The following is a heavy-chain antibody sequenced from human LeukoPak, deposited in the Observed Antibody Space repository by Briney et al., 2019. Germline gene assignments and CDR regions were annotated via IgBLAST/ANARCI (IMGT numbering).Heavy chain of an antibody. J-gene: IGHJ3*02. V-gene: IGHV4-59*01. D-gene: IGHD3-22*01. Sequence: PSETLSLTCTVSGGSISSYYWSWIRQPPGKGLEWIWYIYYSGSTNYNPSLKSRVTISVDTSKNQFSLKLSSVTAADTAVYYCARDRDGYQEGEAFDIWGQGTMVTVSS. CDR1: GGSISSYY. CDR2: IYYSGST. CDR3: ARDRDGYQEGEAFDI.